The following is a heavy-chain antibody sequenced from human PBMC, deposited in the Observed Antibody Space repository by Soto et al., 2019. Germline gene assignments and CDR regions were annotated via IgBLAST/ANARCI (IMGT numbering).Heavy chain of an antibody. CDR1: GGSISSYY. CDR2: IYYSGST. Sequence: SETLSLTCTVSGGSISSYYWSWIRQPPGKGLEWIGYIYYSGSTNYNPSLKSRVTISVDTSKNQFSLKLSSVTAADTAVYYCARDFGRSDYDSSGYRTAPYFDYWGQGTLVTVSS. V-gene: IGHV4-59*01. J-gene: IGHJ4*02. CDR3: ARDFGRSDYDSSGYRTAPYFDY. D-gene: IGHD3-22*01.